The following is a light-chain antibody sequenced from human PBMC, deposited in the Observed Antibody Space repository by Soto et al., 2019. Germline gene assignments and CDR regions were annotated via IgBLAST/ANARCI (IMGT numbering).Light chain of an antibody. CDR1: SSNMGTNT. Sequence: QSVLTQPPSAYGTPGQRVTISCYGSSSNMGTNTVHWFQQFPGTAPKLLIYTNDQRPSGVPDRFSGSNSGTSASLTISGLQSEDEADYDCAVWEDSLNGHVFGTGTKVTVL. V-gene: IGLV1-44*01. CDR2: TND. CDR3: AVWEDSLNGHV. J-gene: IGLJ1*01.